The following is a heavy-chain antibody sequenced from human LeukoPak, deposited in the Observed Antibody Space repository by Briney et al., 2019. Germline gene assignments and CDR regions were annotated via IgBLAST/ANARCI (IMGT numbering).Heavy chain of an antibody. V-gene: IGHV3-7*01. CDR1: GFTFSSYW. D-gene: IGHD1-26*01. J-gene: IGHJ4*02. Sequence: PGGSLRLSCAASGFTFSSYWMSWVRQAPGKGLEWVANIKQDGSEKYYVDSVKGRFTISRDNAKNSLYLQMNSLRAEDTAVYYCASNSGSYFGHPGTFDSWGQGTLVTVSS. CDR2: IKQDGSEK. CDR3: ASNSGSYFGHPGTFDS.